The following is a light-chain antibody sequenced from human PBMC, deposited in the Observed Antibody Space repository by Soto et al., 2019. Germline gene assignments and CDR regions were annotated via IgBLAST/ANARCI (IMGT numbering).Light chain of an antibody. Sequence: DLPMTQSPSSLSASVGDSVTITCRASHGISNFLAWYQQKPGKVPKLLVYAAFTLQLGVPSRFSASGSGTDYTLTINSLQPEDVATYYCQKYDSAPWTFGQGTKVEIK. V-gene: IGKV1-27*01. J-gene: IGKJ1*01. CDR3: QKYDSAPWT. CDR2: AAF. CDR1: HGISNF.